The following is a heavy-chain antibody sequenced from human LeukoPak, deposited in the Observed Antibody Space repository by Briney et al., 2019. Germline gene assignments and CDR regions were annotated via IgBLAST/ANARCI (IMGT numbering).Heavy chain of an antibody. V-gene: IGHV4-4*02. CDR2: IYHTGST. Sequence: PSETLSLTCAVSGGSISSNKWWSWVRQPPGKRLEWIGEIYHTGSTNYNPSLKSRVTISVDKSKNQFSLKLSSVTAADTAVYYCARDDMSPFDYWGQGTLVTVSS. CDR1: GGSISSNKW. CDR3: ARDDMSPFDY. J-gene: IGHJ4*02.